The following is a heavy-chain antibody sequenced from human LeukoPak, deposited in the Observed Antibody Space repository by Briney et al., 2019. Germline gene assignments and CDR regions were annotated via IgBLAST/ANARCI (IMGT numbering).Heavy chain of an antibody. Sequence: SETLSLTCTVSGGSISSGDYYWSWIRQPPGKGLEWIGYIYNSGSTYYNPSVESRVTITAGTSKNQFSLKLISVTAADTAVYYCSGNKEYYEENNWGQGTQVTVSS. CDR3: SGNKEYYEENN. CDR2: IYNSGST. V-gene: IGHV4-30-4*01. D-gene: IGHD3-22*01. CDR1: GGSISSGDYY. J-gene: IGHJ4*02.